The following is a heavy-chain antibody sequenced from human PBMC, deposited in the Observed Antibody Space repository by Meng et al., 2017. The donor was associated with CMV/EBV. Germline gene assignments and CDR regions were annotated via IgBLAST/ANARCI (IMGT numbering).Heavy chain of an antibody. CDR1: GFTFSSYS. CDR2: IYSGGSST. D-gene: IGHD3-22*01. Sequence: GESLKISCAASGFTFSSYSMNWVRQAPGKGLEWVSVIYSGGSSTYYADSVKGRFTISRDNSKNTLYLQMNSLRAEDTAVYYCAKSLNYYDSSGYSQPFDYWGQGTLVTVSS. CDR3: AKSLNYYDSSGYSQPFDY. J-gene: IGHJ4*02. V-gene: IGHV3-23*03.